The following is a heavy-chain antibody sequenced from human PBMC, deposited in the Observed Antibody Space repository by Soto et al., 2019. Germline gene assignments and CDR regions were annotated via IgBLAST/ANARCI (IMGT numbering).Heavy chain of an antibody. CDR1: GASMNSYH. CDR2: IHSSGST. V-gene: IGHV4-4*07. Sequence: QVQLQASGPGLVKPSETLSLTCTVSGASMNSYHWSWIRQPAGKGLEWIGHIHSSGSTNYNPSLKSRVTMSVDTSKNQFSLRLMSLTAADTAVYYCARDQGVAAAGITWFDPWGKGSLVTVSS. J-gene: IGHJ5*02. CDR3: ARDQGVAAAGITWFDP. D-gene: IGHD6-13*01.